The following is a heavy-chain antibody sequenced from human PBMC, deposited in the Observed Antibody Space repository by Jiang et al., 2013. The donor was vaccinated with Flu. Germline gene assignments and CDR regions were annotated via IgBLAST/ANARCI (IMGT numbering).Heavy chain of an antibody. J-gene: IGHJ4*02. CDR1: GGSISSSSYY. Sequence: GSGLVKPSETLSLTCTVPGGSISSSSYYWGWIRQPPGKGLEWIGSIYYSGSTYYNPSLKSRVTISVDTSKNQFSLKLSSVTAADTAVYYCARDRITIFGVAKRDDYWAREPWSPSP. CDR2: IYYSGST. D-gene: IGHD3-3*01. V-gene: IGHV4-39*07. CDR3: ARDRITIFGVAKRDDY.